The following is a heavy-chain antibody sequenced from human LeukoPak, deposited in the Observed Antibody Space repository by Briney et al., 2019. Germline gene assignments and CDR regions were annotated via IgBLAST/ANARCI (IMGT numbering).Heavy chain of an antibody. V-gene: IGHV1-46*01. D-gene: IGHD6-13*01. Sequence: MGIINPSGGSTSYAQKFQGRVTMTRDTSTSTVYMELSSLRSEDTAVYYCARDTSAQQQLVLGAFDIWGQGTMVTVSS. J-gene: IGHJ3*02. CDR3: ARDTSAQQQLVLGAFDI. CDR2: INPSGGST.